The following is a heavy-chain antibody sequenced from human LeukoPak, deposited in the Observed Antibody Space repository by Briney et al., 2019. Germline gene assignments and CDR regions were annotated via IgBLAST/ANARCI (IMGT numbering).Heavy chain of an antibody. Sequence: PVGSLRLSCAASGVSFSTYCMCLVRQAPGEGLECVSGISGAAVNTYYAASVQGRFTTSRDNSTSTLYLQMNSLRVEYTAAYNWAKISETYYYDNRAYFSSWGQGTLVTVSP. CDR3: AKISETYYYDNRAYFSS. CDR2: ISGAAVNT. J-gene: IGHJ5*02. V-gene: IGHV3-23*01. D-gene: IGHD3-22*01. CDR1: GVSFSTYC.